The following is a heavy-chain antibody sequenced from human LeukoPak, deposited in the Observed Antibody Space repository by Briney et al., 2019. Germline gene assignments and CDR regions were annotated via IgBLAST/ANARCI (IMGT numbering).Heavy chain of an antibody. CDR3: ARRGYSAFDI. Sequence: GGSLRLSCAASGFIFSSYSMNWVRQAPGKGLEWVSYISSRGSSIYYADSVKGRFTISRDNAKNSLYLQMNSLRAEDTAVYYCARRGYSAFDIWGQGTMVTVSS. V-gene: IGHV3-48*04. CDR1: GFIFSSYS. D-gene: IGHD2-21*01. J-gene: IGHJ3*02. CDR2: ISSRGSSI.